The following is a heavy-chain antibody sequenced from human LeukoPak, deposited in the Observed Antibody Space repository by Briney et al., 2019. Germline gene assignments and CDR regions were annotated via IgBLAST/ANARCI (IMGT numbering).Heavy chain of an antibody. Sequence: GGSLRLSCVASGFAFSSFTMNWVRQAPGKGLEWVSYISGSSSTVYYADSVKGRFTISRDNAKNSLFLQMNSLRAEDTAVYYCAGELAYWGQGTLVTVSS. CDR1: GFAFSSFT. V-gene: IGHV3-48*01. D-gene: IGHD6-6*01. CDR3: AGELAY. CDR2: ISGSSSTV. J-gene: IGHJ4*02.